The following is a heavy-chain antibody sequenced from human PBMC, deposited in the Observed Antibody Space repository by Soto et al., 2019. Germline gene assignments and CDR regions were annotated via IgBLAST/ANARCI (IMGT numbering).Heavy chain of an antibody. CDR1: GFSFSHYW. CDR2: ISPDGRTT. J-gene: IGHJ4*02. V-gene: IGHV3-74*01. CDR3: ADSWLPTSY. Sequence: TGGSLRLSCAASGFSFSHYWMHWVRQAPGKGLVWVSRISPDGRTTTYADSVKGRFTVSRDNAKSTLYLQMNSLTVEDGAVYYCADSWLPTSYWGPGTLVTVSS. D-gene: IGHD3-10*01.